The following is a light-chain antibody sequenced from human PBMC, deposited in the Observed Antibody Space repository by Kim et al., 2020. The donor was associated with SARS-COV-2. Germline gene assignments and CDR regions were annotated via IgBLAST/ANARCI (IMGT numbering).Light chain of an antibody. J-gene: IGKJ2*01. V-gene: IGKV3-20*01. CDR3: QHYDRSSLST. CDR2: GAS. CDR1: QSVSSSY. Sequence: EIVLTQSPGTLSLSPGETATLSCRASQSVSSSYLAWYQQKPGQAPRVLIYGASSRATGIPDRFSGSGSGTDFTLTINRLEPEDFAVSSCQHYDRSSLSTFGQGTKL.